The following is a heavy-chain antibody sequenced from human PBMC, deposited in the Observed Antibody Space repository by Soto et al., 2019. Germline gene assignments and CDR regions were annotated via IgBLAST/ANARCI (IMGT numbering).Heavy chain of an antibody. CDR1: GYTFTSYD. D-gene: IGHD3-16*01. CDR2: MNPNSGNT. CDR3: AREVGAGRLYP. J-gene: IGHJ5*02. V-gene: IGHV1-8*01. Sequence: QVQLVQSGAEVKKPGASVKVSCKASGYTFTSYDINWVRQATGQGLEWMGWMNPNSGNTGYAQKFQGRVTMTGTTSERTAYMELSRPGSEDTAGYYCAREVGAGRLYPWGKGTRVPVAS.